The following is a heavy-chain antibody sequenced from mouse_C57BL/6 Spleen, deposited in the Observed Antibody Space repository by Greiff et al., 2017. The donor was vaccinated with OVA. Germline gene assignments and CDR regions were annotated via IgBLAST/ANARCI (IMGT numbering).Heavy chain of an antibody. V-gene: IGHV1-81*01. D-gene: IGHD1-1*01. CDR2: IYPRSGNT. J-gene: IGHJ4*01. CDR3: ARLINYYGSSRDYYAMDY. CDR1: GYTFTSYG. Sequence: QVQLQQSGAELARPGASVKLSCKASGYTFTSYGISWVKQRTGQGLEWIGEIYPRSGNTYYNEKFKGKATLTADKSSSTAYMELRSLTSEDSAVYFCARLINYYGSSRDYYAMDYWGQGTSVTVSS.